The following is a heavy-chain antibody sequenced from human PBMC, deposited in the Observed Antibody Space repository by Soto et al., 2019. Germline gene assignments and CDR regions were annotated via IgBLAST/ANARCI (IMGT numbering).Heavy chain of an antibody. V-gene: IGHV3-15*01. Sequence: GGSLRLSCAASGLIFSDVWMTWVRQAPGKGLEWVGRIKTKPDDGTIDYAAPVRGRFTISRDDSKNTLYLQMTSLTPDDTGVYYCTTSNLGVDFWGPGTLVT. J-gene: IGHJ4*02. CDR1: GLIFSDVW. CDR3: TTSNLGVDF. CDR2: IKTKPDDGTI. D-gene: IGHD1-1*01.